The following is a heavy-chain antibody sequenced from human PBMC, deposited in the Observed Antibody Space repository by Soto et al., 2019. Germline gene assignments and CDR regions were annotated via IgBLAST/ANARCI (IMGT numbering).Heavy chain of an antibody. J-gene: IGHJ6*02. CDR2: IIPIFGTA. CDR1: GGTFSSYA. Sequence: QVQLVQSGAEVKKPGSSVKVSCKASGGTFSSYAISWVRQAPGQGLEWMGGIIPIFGTANYEQKFQGRVTITSDESTSTAYMELSSLRSEDTAVYYCARHGGNGYAKYYYYYYGMDVWGQWTTVTVSS. CDR3: ARHGGNGYAKYYYYYYGMDV. D-gene: IGHD2-2*01. V-gene: IGHV1-69*05.